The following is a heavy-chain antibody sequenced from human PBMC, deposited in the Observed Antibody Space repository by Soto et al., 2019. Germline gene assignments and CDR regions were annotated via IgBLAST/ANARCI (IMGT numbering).Heavy chain of an antibody. CDR1: GFSLSSSGVG. D-gene: IGHD5-12*01. CDR2: IYWDDDK. CDR3: LHRLKARGYDLC. V-gene: IGHV2-5*02. J-gene: IGHJ4*02. Sequence: QITLRESGPSLVKPTQTLTLTCTFSGFSLSSSGVGVGWIRQPPGKALEWLAVIYWDDDKRYSPFLKSRLTITQDPSAHQVVHTMTNVDPVDTATYRGLHRLKARGYDLCWGPGTLVTVSS.